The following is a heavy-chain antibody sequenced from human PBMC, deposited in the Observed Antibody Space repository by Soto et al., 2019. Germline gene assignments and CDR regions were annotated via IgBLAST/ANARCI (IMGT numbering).Heavy chain of an antibody. V-gene: IGHV4-34*01. CDR1: GGAFSGFY. Sequence: SETLVLPRGVFGGAFSGFYWGRIRQPPGKGLEWIGEINDSGSTNYNPSLKSRVTISVDTSKNQFSLKLRSVTAADTAVYYCARVDSSSWLNWFDPWGQGTLVTVS. J-gene: IGHJ5*02. CDR3: ARVDSSSWLNWFDP. D-gene: IGHD6-13*01. CDR2: INDSGST.